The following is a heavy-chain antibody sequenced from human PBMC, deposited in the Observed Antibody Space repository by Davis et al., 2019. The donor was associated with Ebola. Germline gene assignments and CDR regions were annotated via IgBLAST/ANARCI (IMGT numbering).Heavy chain of an antibody. V-gene: IGHV3-73*01. Sequence: PGGSLRLSCAASGFTFSNAWMSWVRQAPGKGLEWVGRIRSKANSYATAYAASVKGRFTISRDDSKNTAYLQMNSLKTEDTAVYYCTVTTTDDYWGQGTLVTVSS. CDR1: GFTFSNAW. J-gene: IGHJ4*02. CDR3: TVTTTDDY. D-gene: IGHD3-22*01. CDR2: IRSKANSYAT.